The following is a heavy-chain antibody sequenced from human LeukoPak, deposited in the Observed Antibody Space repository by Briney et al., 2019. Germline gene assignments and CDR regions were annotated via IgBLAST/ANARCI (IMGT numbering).Heavy chain of an antibody. J-gene: IGHJ4*02. D-gene: IGHD3-22*01. CDR2: ISSSSSYI. Sequence: GGSLRLSWAASGFTFSSYSMNWVRQAPGKGLEWVSSISSSSSYIYYADSVKGRFTISRDNAKNSLYLQMNSLRAEDTAVYYCASYYDSSGYYSYYFDYWGQGTLVTVSS. CDR3: ASYYDSSGYYSYYFDY. V-gene: IGHV3-21*01. CDR1: GFTFSSYS.